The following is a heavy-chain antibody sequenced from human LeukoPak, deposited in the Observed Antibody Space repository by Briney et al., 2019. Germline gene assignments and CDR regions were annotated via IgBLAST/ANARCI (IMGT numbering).Heavy chain of an antibody. Sequence: PGGSLRLSCAASGFTFSSYSMNWVRQAPGKGLEWVSYISSSSSTIYYADSVKGRFTISRDNAKNSLYLQMNSLRAEDTAVYYCAMTSPYCGGDCPFDYWGQGALVTVSS. D-gene: IGHD2-21*02. V-gene: IGHV3-48*04. CDR2: ISSSSSTI. J-gene: IGHJ4*02. CDR3: AMTSPYCGGDCPFDY. CDR1: GFTFSSYS.